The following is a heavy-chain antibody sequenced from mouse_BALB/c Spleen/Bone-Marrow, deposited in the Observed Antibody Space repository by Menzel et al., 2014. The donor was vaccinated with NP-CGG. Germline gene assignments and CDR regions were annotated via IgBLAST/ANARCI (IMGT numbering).Heavy chain of an antibody. CDR1: GFNIKDTY. Sequence: VQLKESGAELVKPGASVKLSCTASGFNIKDTYMHWVKQRPEQGLEWIGRIDPANGNTKYDPKFQGKATITADTSSNTAHLQLSSLTSEDTAVYYCARPIFLWGQGTSVTVSS. CDR2: IDPANGNT. J-gene: IGHJ4*01. CDR3: ARPIFL. V-gene: IGHV14-3*02.